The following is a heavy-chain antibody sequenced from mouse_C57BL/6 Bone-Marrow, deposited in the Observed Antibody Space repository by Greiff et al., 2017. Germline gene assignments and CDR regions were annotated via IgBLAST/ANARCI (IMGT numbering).Heavy chain of an antibody. Sequence: QVQLQQSGPELVKPGASVKISCKASGYSFTSYYIHWVKQRPGQGLEWIGWIYPGSGNTKYNEKFKGKAPLTADTTSSTAYMQLRSITSEDAAVYYCARGGGYYPLYYAIDYWGQGTSGTVSS. CDR2: IYPGSGNT. CDR3: ARGGGYYPLYYAIDY. D-gene: IGHD3-2*02. V-gene: IGHV1-66*01. CDR1: GYSFTSYY. J-gene: IGHJ4*01.